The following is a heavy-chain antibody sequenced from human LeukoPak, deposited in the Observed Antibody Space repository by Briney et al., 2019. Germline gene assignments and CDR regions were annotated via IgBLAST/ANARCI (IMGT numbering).Heavy chain of an antibody. CDR2: MNPNSGNT. CDR1: GYTFTSYD. D-gene: IGHD3-9*01. Sequence: ASMKVSCKASGYTFTSYDINWVRQATGQGLEWMGWMNPNSGNTGYAQKFQGRVTITRNTSISTAYMELSSLRSEDTAVYYCARGYYDILTGYPLPVYYFDYWGQGTLVTVSS. CDR3: ARGYYDILTGYPLPVYYFDY. V-gene: IGHV1-8*03. J-gene: IGHJ4*02.